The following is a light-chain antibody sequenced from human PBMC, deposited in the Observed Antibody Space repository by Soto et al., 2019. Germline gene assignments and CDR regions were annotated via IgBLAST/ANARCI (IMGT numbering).Light chain of an antibody. CDR2: EVS. CDR3: SSYTSSSTLYV. V-gene: IGLV2-14*01. CDR1: SSDVGAYNY. Sequence: QSALTQPASVSGSPGQSITISCTGTSSDVGAYNYVSWYQQHPGKAPKLMISEVSNRPSGVSNRFSGSKSGNTASLTISGLQAEDEADDFCSSYTSSSTLYVFGTGTKLTVL. J-gene: IGLJ1*01.